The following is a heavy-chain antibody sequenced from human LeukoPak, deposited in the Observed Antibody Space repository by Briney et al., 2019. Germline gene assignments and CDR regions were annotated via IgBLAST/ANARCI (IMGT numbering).Heavy chain of an antibody. J-gene: IGHJ4*02. CDR3: AVIAMVRGVLLDC. D-gene: IGHD3-10*01. CDR2: VDPDGTTT. CDR1: GFTLSNYW. Sequence: PGGSLRLSCAASGFTLSNYWMHWVRQAPGEGLVWVSRVDPDGTTTNYADSVTGRFTTSRGNAKNTLYLQMNSLRAEDTAVYYCAVIAMVRGVLLDCWGQGTLVTVSS. V-gene: IGHV3-74*01.